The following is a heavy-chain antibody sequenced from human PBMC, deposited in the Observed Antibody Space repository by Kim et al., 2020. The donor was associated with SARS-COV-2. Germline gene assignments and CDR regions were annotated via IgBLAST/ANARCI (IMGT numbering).Heavy chain of an antibody. D-gene: IGHD3-16*01. CDR3: ARAGAGGGFDY. CDR1: EFTFSDFW. Sequence: GGSLRLSCVGSEFTFSDFWIHWVRQAPGKGLVWVSRVSRDGTGTDYGDAVKGRFTISRDNSQDTVFLELKSLRVEDTALYFCARAGAGGGFDYCGQGTRV. CDR2: VSRDGTGT. J-gene: IGHJ4*02. V-gene: IGHV3-74*01.